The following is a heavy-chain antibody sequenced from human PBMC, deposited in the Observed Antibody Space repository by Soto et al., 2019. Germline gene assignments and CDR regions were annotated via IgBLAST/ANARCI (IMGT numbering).Heavy chain of an antibody. CDR2: INHSGST. V-gene: IGHV4-34*01. CDR1: GGSFSGYY. Sequence: QVQLQQWGAGLLKPSETLSLTCAVYGGSFSGYYWSWIRQPPGKGLEWIGEINHSGSTNYNPSLKRRATVSVDTSKNQCSVKLSSVTAADAAVYYCAKGGVAAAGTRYDYWGQGTLVTVSS. J-gene: IGHJ4*02. CDR3: AKGGVAAAGTRYDY. D-gene: IGHD6-13*01.